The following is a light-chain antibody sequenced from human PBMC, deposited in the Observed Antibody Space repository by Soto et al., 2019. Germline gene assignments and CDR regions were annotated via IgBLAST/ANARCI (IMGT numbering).Light chain of an antibody. CDR2: EGD. CDR1: SIDVVSYNL. Sequence: QSALTQPASVSGSPGQSITISCTGTSIDVVSYNLVSWYQQHPGKAPKLIIYEGDKRPSGLSNRFSGSKSGNTASLTISGLQAEDEADYYCCSYAGSSTLVLFGGGTKLTVL. CDR3: CSYAGSSTLVL. J-gene: IGLJ2*01. V-gene: IGLV2-23*01.